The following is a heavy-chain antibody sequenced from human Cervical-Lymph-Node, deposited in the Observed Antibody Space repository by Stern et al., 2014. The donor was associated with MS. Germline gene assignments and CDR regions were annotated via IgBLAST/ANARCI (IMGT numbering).Heavy chain of an antibody. J-gene: IGHJ6*02. CDR2: IWHDGSNE. V-gene: IGHV3-33*03. D-gene: IGHD1-14*01. CDR1: EFAFSSFG. Sequence: VQLVESGGGVVQPGRSLRLSCVASEFAFSSFGMHWVRQAPGKGLEWVALIWHDGSNENYSESVKGRFTISRDNSKNALYLQMNSLRAEDTAVYYCARSMKPYAMDVWGQGTTVTVSS. CDR3: ARSMKPYAMDV.